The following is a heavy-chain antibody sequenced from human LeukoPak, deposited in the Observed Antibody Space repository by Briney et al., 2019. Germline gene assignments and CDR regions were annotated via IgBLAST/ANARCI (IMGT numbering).Heavy chain of an antibody. Sequence: GGSLRLSCAASGFTFSAYAMSWVRLAPGKGLEWVSGISGSGAGTYYADSVKGRFTISRDNSKNTLGLQMNSLRAGDTAVYYCAKGSTAFGSSWYGKAYYYMDVWGKGTTVTVSS. J-gene: IGHJ6*03. CDR1: GFTFSAYA. V-gene: IGHV3-23*01. D-gene: IGHD2-15*01. CDR3: AKGSTAFGSSWYGKAYYYMDV. CDR2: ISGSGAGT.